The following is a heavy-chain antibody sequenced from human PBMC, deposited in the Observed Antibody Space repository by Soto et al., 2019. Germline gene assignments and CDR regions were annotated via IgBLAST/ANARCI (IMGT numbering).Heavy chain of an antibody. Sequence: SVKVSCKASGGTFSSYAISWVRQAPGQGLEWMGGIIPIFGTANYAQKFQGRVTITADESTSTAYMELSSLRSEDTAMYYCARAPGYSSSWLYFDYWGQGTLVTVSS. CDR3: ARAPGYSSSWLYFDY. V-gene: IGHV1-69*13. CDR1: GGTFSSYA. D-gene: IGHD6-13*01. CDR2: IIPIFGTA. J-gene: IGHJ4*02.